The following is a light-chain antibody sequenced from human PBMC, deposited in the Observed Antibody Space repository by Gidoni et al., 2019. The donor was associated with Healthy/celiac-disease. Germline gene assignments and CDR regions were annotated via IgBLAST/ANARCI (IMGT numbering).Light chain of an antibody. CDR3: QQRSNWPPMYT. J-gene: IGKJ2*01. V-gene: IGKV3-11*01. CDR2: DAS. Sequence: IVLTQSPATLSLSPGERATLSCRASQSVSSYVAWYQQQPGQAPRLLIYDASNRATGIPARFSGSGSGTDFTLTISSLEPEDFAVYYCQQRSNWPPMYTFGQGTKLEIK. CDR1: QSVSSY.